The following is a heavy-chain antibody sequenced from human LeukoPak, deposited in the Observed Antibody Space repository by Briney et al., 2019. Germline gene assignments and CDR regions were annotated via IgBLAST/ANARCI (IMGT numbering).Heavy chain of an antibody. CDR3: ARVSSGITHND. V-gene: IGHV3-7*05. D-gene: IGHD3-10*01. CDR2: IKQDGSEK. Sequence: AGGSLRLSCAAPGFTFSSYWMSWVRQAPGKGLEWVANIKQDGSEKYYVDSVKGRFTISRDNAKSSLYLQMNSLRAEDTAVYYCARVSSGITHNDWGQGTLVTVSS. CDR1: GFTFSSYW. J-gene: IGHJ4*02.